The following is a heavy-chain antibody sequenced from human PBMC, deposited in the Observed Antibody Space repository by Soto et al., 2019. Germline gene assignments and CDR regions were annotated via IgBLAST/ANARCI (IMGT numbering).Heavy chain of an antibody. D-gene: IGHD6-13*01. CDR1: GFTFDDYA. CDR2: ISWNSGSI. CDR3: AKGGYSSSWHYYYYYYMDV. Sequence: EVQLVESGGGLVQPGRSLRLSCAASGFTFDDYAMHWVRQAPGKGLEWVSGISWNSGSICYADSVKGRFTISRDNAKNSLYLQMNSLRAEDTALYYCAKGGYSSSWHYYYYYYMDVWGKGTTVTVSS. V-gene: IGHV3-9*01. J-gene: IGHJ6*03.